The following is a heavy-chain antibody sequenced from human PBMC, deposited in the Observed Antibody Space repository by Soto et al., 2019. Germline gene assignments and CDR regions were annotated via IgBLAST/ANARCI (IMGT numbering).Heavy chain of an antibody. CDR1: GGTFSRHA. Sequence: QVQLVQSGAEVRKPGSSVKVSCKASGGTFSRHAISWVRQAPGQGLEWMGGIIPILGTANHAQKFQGRVTIIADESTSTVYMELSSLRSVDTAMYYCARGWGYDSNDYYYAYWGQGTLVIVSS. CDR2: IIPILGTA. J-gene: IGHJ4*02. V-gene: IGHV1-69*01. CDR3: ARGWGYDSNDYYYAY. D-gene: IGHD3-22*01.